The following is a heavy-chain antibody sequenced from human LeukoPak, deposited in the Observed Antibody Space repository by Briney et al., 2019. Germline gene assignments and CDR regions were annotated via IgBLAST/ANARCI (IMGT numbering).Heavy chain of an antibody. CDR1: GGSISSYY. J-gene: IGHJ3*02. D-gene: IGHD3-3*01. CDR3: ATRITIFGVVIHSDAFDI. CDR2: IYYSGST. Sequence: SETLSLTCTVSGGSISSYYWSWIRQPPGKGLEWIGYIYYSGSTNYNPSLRSRVTISVDTSKNQFSLKLSSVTAADTAVYYCATRITIFGVVIHSDAFDIWGQGTMVTVSS. V-gene: IGHV4-59*01.